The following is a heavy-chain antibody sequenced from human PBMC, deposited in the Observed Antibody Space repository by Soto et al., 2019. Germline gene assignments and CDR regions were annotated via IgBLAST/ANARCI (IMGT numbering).Heavy chain of an antibody. D-gene: IGHD6-6*01. J-gene: IGHJ5*02. CDR1: GGSISSSSYY. CDR2: IYYSGST. CDR3: ARPISGGYYSSSSELPWSEAWFDP. Sequence: SETLSLTCTVSGGSISSSSYYWGWIRQPPGKGLEWIGSIYYSGSTYYNPSLKSRVTISVDTSKNQFSLKLSSVTAADTAVYYCARPISGGYYSSSSELPWSEAWFDPWGQGTLVTVSS. V-gene: IGHV4-39*01.